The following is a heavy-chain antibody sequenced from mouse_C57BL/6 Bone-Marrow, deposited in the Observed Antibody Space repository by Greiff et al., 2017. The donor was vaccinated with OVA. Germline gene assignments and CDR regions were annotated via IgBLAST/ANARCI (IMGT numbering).Heavy chain of an antibody. D-gene: IGHD1-1*01. CDR1: GYSFTDYN. CDR2: INPNYGTT. Sequence: VQLKQSGPELVKPGASVKISCKASGYSFTDYNMNWVKQSNGKSLEWIGVINPNYGTTSYYQKFKGKATLTVDQSSSTAYMQLNSLTSEDSAVYSCAFYYGSSYRYFDVWGTGTTVTVSS. J-gene: IGHJ1*03. V-gene: IGHV1-39*01. CDR3: AFYYGSSYRYFDV.